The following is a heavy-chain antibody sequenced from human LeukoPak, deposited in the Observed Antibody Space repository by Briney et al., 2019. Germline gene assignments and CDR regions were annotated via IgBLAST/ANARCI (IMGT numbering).Heavy chain of an antibody. J-gene: IGHJ4*02. Sequence: ASVKVSCKASGGTFSSYAISWVRQAPGQGLEWMGRINVYNDNRDSAQKLQGRVTMTTDTSTNTAYMELRSLRSDDTVVYFCARGTDYDVLTGNYPFDYWGQGTLVTVSS. CDR2: INVYNDNR. CDR1: GGTFSSYA. V-gene: IGHV1-18*01. CDR3: ARGTDYDVLTGNYPFDY. D-gene: IGHD3-9*01.